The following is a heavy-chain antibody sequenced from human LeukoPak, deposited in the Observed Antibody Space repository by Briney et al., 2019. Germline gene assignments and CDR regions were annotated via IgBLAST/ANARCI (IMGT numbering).Heavy chain of an antibody. CDR3: AKGDKDGSGSYYGDYYYYIDV. V-gene: IGHV3-23*01. D-gene: IGHD3-10*01. Sequence: GGSLRLSCAASGFTFNNYAMSWVRQAPGKGLEWVSGISGSGGSTHYADSVKGRFTISRDNSKNTLYLQMNSLRAEDTAVDYCAKGDKDGSGSYYGDYYYYIDVWGEGTTVTVSS. J-gene: IGHJ6*03. CDR2: ISGSGGST. CDR1: GFTFNNYA.